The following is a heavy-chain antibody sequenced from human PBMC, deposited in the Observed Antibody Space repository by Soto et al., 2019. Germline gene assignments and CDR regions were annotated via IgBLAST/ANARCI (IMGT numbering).Heavy chain of an antibody. CDR3: ARVDFQLLVDY. J-gene: IGHJ4*02. CDR2: ISSSSSHI. CDR1: GFIFKDYS. Sequence: PGGSLRLSCAVAGFIFKDYSMSWVRQAPGKGLEWVSYISSSSSHIYYADSMKGRFTISRDNAKNSLFLQMNSLRAEDTAVYYCARVDFQLLVDYWGQGTLVTVSS. D-gene: IGHD2-2*01. V-gene: IGHV3-21*01.